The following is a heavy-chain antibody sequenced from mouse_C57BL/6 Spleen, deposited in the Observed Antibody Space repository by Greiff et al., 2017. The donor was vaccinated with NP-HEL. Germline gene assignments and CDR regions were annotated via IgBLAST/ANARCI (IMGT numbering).Heavy chain of an antibody. CDR3: ARGFYPRCFDY. Sequence: EVQLQESGGGLVKPGGSLKLSCAASGFTFSDYGMHWVRQAPEKGLEWVAYISSGSSTIYYADTVKGRFTISRDNAKNTLFLQMTSLRSEDTAMYYCARGFYPRCFDYWGQGTTLTVSS. CDR1: GFTFSDYG. J-gene: IGHJ2*01. V-gene: IGHV5-17*01. D-gene: IGHD2-3*01. CDR2: ISSGSSTI.